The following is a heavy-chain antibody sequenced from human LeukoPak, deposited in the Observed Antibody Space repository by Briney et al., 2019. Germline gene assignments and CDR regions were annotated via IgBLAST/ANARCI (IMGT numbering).Heavy chain of an antibody. CDR3: ARESYSYEVLTGYQRATWFDP. Sequence: SSETLSLTGSGSGGSISSYYWSWIRQPPGKGLEWIGYIYDSGSTNFKSPLKSRVTMSGDTSKNQLSLRLSSVTAADTAIYYCARESYSYEVLTGYQRATWFDPWGQGTLVTVSS. CDR1: GGSISSYY. D-gene: IGHD3-9*01. J-gene: IGHJ5*02. V-gene: IGHV4-59*12. CDR2: IYDSGST.